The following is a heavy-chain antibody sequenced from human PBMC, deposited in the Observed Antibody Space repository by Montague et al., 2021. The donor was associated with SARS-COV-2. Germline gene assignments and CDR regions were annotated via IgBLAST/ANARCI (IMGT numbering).Heavy chain of an antibody. J-gene: IGHJ4*02. CDR2: ISYGGIA. CDR3: AGKVLTVPADY. Sequence: SETLSLTCAVSGVSITSTNWWSLVRQPPGKGLEWIGEISYGGIATYNPSLKSRATISMDRSRNLFSLELSSVTAADTAIYYCAGKVLTVPADYWGQGTLATVS. V-gene: IGHV4-4*02. CDR1: GVSITSTNW. D-gene: IGHD4-11*01.